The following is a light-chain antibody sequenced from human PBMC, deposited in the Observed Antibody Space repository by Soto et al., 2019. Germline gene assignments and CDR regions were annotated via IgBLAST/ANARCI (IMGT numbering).Light chain of an antibody. CDR1: QSISNW. CDR2: KAS. CDR3: QPYNNWPLT. Sequence: DIQMTQSPSTLSASVGNRVTITCRASQSISNWLAWYQQKPGKAPNLLIYKASSLEGGVPSRFSGSGSGTEFTLTISSLQPDDFATYYCQPYNNWPLTFGGGTNVEIK. J-gene: IGKJ4*01. V-gene: IGKV1-5*03.